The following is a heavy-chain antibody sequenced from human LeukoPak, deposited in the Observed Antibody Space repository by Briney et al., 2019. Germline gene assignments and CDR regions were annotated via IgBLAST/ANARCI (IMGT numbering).Heavy chain of an antibody. J-gene: IGHJ4*02. D-gene: IGHD6-19*01. CDR1: GYSISSGYY. CDR2: IYHSGST. Sequence: SETLSLTCTVSGYSISSGYYWGWIRQPPGKGLEWIGSIYHSGSTYYNPSLKSRVTISVDTSKNQFSLKLSSVTAADTAVYYCARRDTVAEANYFDNWGQGTLVTVSS. V-gene: IGHV4-38-2*02. CDR3: ARRDTVAEANYFDN.